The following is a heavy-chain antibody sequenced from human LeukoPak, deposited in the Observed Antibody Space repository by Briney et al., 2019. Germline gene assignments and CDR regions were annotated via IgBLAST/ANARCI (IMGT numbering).Heavy chain of an antibody. CDR3: ARSPYDILTGYYRGWFDP. V-gene: IGHV4-59*01. J-gene: IGHJ5*02. CDR1: GGSISSYY. CDR2: IYYSGST. D-gene: IGHD3-9*01. Sequence: PSETLSLTCTVSGGSISSYYWSWIRQPPGKGLEWIGYIYYSGSTNYNPSLKSRVTISVDTSKNQFSLKLSSVTAADTAVYYCARSPYDILTGYYRGWFDPWGQGTLVTVSS.